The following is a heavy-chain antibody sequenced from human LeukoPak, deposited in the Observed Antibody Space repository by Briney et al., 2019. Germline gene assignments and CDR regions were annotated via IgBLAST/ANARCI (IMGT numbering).Heavy chain of an antibody. Sequence: GGSLRLSCAASGFTFSSYAMSWVRQAPGKGLEWVSAISGSGGSTYYADSVKGRFTISRDNAKNSLYLQMNDLRAEDTAVYYCARVGSYGMDVWGQGTTVTVSS. J-gene: IGHJ6*02. CDR2: ISGSGGST. D-gene: IGHD3-10*01. V-gene: IGHV3-23*01. CDR3: ARVGSYGMDV. CDR1: GFTFSSYA.